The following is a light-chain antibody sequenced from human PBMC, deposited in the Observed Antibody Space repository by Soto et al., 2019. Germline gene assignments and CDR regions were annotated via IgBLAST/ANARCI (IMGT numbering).Light chain of an antibody. Sequence: DIQLTQSPSTLPASVGDRVTITCRASQGISSSLAWYQQKPVTVPKVLIYHASNLQSGVPSRFSGSGSGTEFTLTISSLQPDDFATYYCQQDNSYSEAFGQGTKVDI. CDR2: HAS. CDR3: QQDNSYSEA. V-gene: IGKV1-5*01. CDR1: QGISSS. J-gene: IGKJ1*01.